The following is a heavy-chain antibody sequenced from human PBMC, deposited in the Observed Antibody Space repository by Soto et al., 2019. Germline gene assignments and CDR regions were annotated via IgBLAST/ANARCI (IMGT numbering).Heavy chain of an antibody. CDR2: IRSGRTYI. V-gene: IGHV3-21*01. Sequence: EVQLVESGGGLVKPGGSLRLSCAASGFTFSDYIMNWVRQAPGKGLEWVSSIRSGRTYINYADSVRGRFTISRDNARNSLYLQMNSLRAEDTAVYYCARDGRKVAVAAPPGGDAFDFWGQGTVVTVSS. D-gene: IGHD2-15*01. J-gene: IGHJ3*01. CDR3: ARDGRKVAVAAPPGGDAFDF. CDR1: GFTFSDYI.